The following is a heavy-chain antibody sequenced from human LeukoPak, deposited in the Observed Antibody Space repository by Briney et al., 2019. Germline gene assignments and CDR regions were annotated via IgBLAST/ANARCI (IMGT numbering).Heavy chain of an antibody. CDR2: ISYDGSNK. CDR1: GFTFSSYA. CDR3: ARDSDSGSYRTY. V-gene: IGHV3-30-3*01. Sequence: PGGSLRLSCAASGFTFSSYAMHWVRQAPGKGLEWVAVISYDGSNKYYADSVKGRFTISRDNSKNTLYLQMNSLRAEDTAVYYCARDSDSGSYRTYWGQGTLVTVSS. J-gene: IGHJ4*02. D-gene: IGHD1-26*01.